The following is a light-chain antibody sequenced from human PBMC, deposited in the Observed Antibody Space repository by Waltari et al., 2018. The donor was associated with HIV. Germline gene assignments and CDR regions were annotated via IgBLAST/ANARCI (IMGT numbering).Light chain of an antibody. V-gene: IGLV1-47*01. CDR1: SSNIERNY. CDR3: AVWDESLDGWL. J-gene: IGLJ3*02. Sequence: QSELTQSPSASGPPGQRITISCSGSSSNIERNYVYWYKQFPGATPNVLIYKDNERPSGVPDRISGSKSGTSASLLISGLRSDDEADYYCAVWDESLDGWLFGGGTKLTVL. CDR2: KDN.